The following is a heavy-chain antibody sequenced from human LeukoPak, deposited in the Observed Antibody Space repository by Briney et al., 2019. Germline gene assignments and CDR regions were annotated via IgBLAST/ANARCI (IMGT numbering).Heavy chain of an antibody. CDR3: AKSNPPFDY. J-gene: IGHJ4*02. CDR2: TKLDGSEK. V-gene: IGHV3-7*03. CDR1: GFTFSSYW. Sequence: GGSLRLSCAASGFTFSSYWMSWVRQAPGKGLEWVANTKLDGSEKYYVDSVKGRFTISRDNSKNTLYLQMHSLRAEDTAVYYCAKSNPPFDYWGQGTLVTVSS. D-gene: IGHD4-11*01.